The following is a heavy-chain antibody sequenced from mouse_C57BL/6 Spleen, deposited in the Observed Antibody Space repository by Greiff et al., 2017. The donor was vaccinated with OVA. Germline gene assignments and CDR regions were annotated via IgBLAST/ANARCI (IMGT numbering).Heavy chain of an antibody. D-gene: IGHD1-1*01. Sequence: EVQLVESGPELVKPGDSVKLSCKASGYSFTGYCMNWVMQSPGKSLEWIGCINPYNGDTYYNQKFKAKATFTVDKSSSTAFRELRSLTSEDSAVYYCASGGYYGSSLYDYFDYWGQGTTLTVSS. V-gene: IGHV1-20*01. CDR1: GYSFTGYC. CDR3: ASGGYYGSSLYDYFDY. CDR2: INPYNGDT. J-gene: IGHJ2*01.